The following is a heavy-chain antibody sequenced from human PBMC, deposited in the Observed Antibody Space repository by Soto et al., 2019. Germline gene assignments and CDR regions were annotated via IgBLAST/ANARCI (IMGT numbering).Heavy chain of an antibody. D-gene: IGHD2-15*01. CDR3: ARAPYCSGGSCYSWGGWFDP. CDR2: MNPNSGNT. J-gene: IGHJ5*02. CDR1: GYTFTSYD. Sequence: ASVKVSCKASGYTFTSYDINWVRQATGQGLEWMGWMNPNSGNTGYAQKFQGRVTMTRNTSISTAYMELSSLRSEDTAVYYCARAPYCSGGSCYSWGGWFDPWGQGTLVTVSS. V-gene: IGHV1-8*01.